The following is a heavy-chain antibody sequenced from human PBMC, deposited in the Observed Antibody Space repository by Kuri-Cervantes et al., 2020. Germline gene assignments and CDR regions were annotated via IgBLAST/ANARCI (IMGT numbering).Heavy chain of an antibody. CDR3: AKDLVDEILTGICHY. D-gene: IGHD3-9*01. CDR1: GFTFSSYA. V-gene: IGHV3-23*01. J-gene: IGHJ4*02. Sequence: GESLKISCAASGFTFSSYAMSWVRQAPGKGLEWVSAISGSGGSTYYADSVKGRFTISRDNSKNTLYLQMNSLRAEDTAVYYCAKDLVDEILTGICHYWGQGTLVTVSS. CDR2: ISGSGGST.